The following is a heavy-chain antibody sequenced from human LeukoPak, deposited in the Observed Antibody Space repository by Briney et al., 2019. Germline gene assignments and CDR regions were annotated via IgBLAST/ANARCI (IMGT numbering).Heavy chain of an antibody. J-gene: IGHJ5*02. D-gene: IGHD3-22*01. CDR2: INPNSGGT. CDR3: ARRGEPYYYDSSGSSPFDP. Sequence: ASVKVSCKASGYTFTGYYMLWVRQAPGQGLEWMGWINPNSGGTNYAQKFQGRVTMTRDTSISTAYMELSMLRSDDTAVYYCARRGEPYYYDSSGSSPFDPWGQGTLVTVSS. CDR1: GYTFTGYY. V-gene: IGHV1-2*02.